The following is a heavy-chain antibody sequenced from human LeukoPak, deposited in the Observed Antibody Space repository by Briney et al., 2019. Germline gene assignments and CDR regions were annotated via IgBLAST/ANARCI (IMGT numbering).Heavy chain of an antibody. J-gene: IGHJ4*02. CDR3: ASLVDYDSSGYSINYFDY. CDR2: IYYSGST. CDR1: GFTFSSYAMH. D-gene: IGHD3-22*01. V-gene: IGHV4-39*01. Sequence: GSLRLSCAASGFTFSSYAMHWVRQAPGKGLEWIGSIYYSGSTYYNPSLKSRVTISVDTSKNQFSLKLSSVTAADTAVYYCASLVDYDSSGYSINYFDYWGQGTLVTVSS.